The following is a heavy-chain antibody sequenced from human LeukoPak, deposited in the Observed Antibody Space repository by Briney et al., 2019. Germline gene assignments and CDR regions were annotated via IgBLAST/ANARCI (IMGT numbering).Heavy chain of an antibody. CDR2: ISYDGSNK. J-gene: IGHJ4*02. CDR1: GFTFSSYA. V-gene: IGHV3-30*04. CDR3: ARNGYSSSWYHY. D-gene: IGHD6-13*01. Sequence: GGSLRLSCAASGFTFSSYAMHWVRQAPGKGLEWVAVISYDGSNKYYADSVKGRFTISRDNSKNTLYLQMNSLRAEDTAVYYCARNGYSSSWYHYWGQGTLVTVSS.